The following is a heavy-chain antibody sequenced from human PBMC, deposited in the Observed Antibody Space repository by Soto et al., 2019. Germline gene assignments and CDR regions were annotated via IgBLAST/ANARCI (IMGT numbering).Heavy chain of an antibody. CDR2: MFYFGST. Sequence: SETLSLTCTVFGSSFSSSSHTMGLIRQPPGTGLEWLGTMFYFGSTYYNTSLESRVTISVDPSKNQFSLKLSSVTAADTAVYYCARHHFYCTGGSCYLQAYHYYGLDVWGQGTTVT. D-gene: IGHD2-15*01. CDR3: ARHHFYCTGGSCYLQAYHYYGLDV. V-gene: IGHV4-39*01. J-gene: IGHJ6*02. CDR1: GSSFSSSSHT.